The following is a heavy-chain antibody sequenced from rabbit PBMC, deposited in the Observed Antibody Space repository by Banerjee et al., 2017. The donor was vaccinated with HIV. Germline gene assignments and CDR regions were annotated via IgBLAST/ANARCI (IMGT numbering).Heavy chain of an antibody. V-gene: IGHV1S40*01. CDR1: GFSFSSNYW. J-gene: IGHJ4*01. D-gene: IGHD4-1*01. CDR3: VRVVAGVYFNL. Sequence: QSLEESGGDLVKPGASLTLTCTASGFSFSSNYWIYWVRQAPGKGLEWIGYINTGSGSTYYASWAKGRFTISKTSSTTVTLQMTSLTAADTATYFCVRVVAGVYFNLWGPGTLVTVS. CDR2: INTGSGST.